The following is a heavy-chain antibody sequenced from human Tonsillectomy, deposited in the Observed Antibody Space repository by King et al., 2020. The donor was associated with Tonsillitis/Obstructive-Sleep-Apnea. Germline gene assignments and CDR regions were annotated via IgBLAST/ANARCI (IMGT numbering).Heavy chain of an antibody. CDR1: GYTFTSYG. J-gene: IGHJ6*02. Sequence: QLVQSGAEVKKPGASVKVSCKASGYTFTSYGISWVRQAPGQGLEWMGWIRGYNGNTNYAQKLQGRVTMTTDTSTSTVYMELRSLRSDDTAVYYCARERNYGRKGMDVWGQGPTVTVSS. CDR2: IRGYNGNT. D-gene: IGHD1-7*01. V-gene: IGHV1-18*01. CDR3: ARERNYGRKGMDV.